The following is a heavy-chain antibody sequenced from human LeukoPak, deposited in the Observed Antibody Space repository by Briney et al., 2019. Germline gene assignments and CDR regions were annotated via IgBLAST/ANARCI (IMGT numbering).Heavy chain of an antibody. CDR2: IRYDGSNK. CDR1: GFTFSSYG. Sequence: GGSLRLSCAASGFTFSSYGMHWVRQAPGKGLEWVAFIRYDGSNKYYADSVKGRFTISRDNSKNTLYLQMNSLRAEDTAVYYCAKDQGSSSWYPPDYWGQGTLVTVSS. CDR3: AKDQGSSSWYPPDY. V-gene: IGHV3-30*02. J-gene: IGHJ4*02. D-gene: IGHD6-13*01.